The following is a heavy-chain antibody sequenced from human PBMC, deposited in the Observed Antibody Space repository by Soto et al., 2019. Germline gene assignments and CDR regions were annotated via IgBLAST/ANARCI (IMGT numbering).Heavy chain of an antibody. Sequence: ASVKVSCKASGYTFTSYAISWVRQAPGQGLEWMGWISAYNGNTNYAQKLQGRVTMTTDTSTSAAYMERRSLRSDDTAVYYCARGRITMVRGQPTQVYDYWGQGTLVTVSS. J-gene: IGHJ4*02. D-gene: IGHD3-10*01. CDR2: ISAYNGNT. CDR1: GYTFTSYA. V-gene: IGHV1-18*01. CDR3: ARGRITMVRGQPTQVYDY.